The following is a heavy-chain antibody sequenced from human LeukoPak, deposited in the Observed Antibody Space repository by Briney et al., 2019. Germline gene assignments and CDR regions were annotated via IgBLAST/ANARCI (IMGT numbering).Heavy chain of an antibody. V-gene: IGHV5-10-1*01. J-gene: IGHJ5*02. CDR3: ARRKVRGVISNWFDP. CDR1: GFSFTSYW. CDR2: IDPSDSYT. Sequence: LGESLRISCKGSGFSFTSYWISWVRQMPGKGLEWMGRIDPSDSYTNYSPSFQGHITISADKSISTAYLQWSSLKASDTAMYYCARRKVRGVISNWFDPWGQGTLVTVSS. D-gene: IGHD3-10*01.